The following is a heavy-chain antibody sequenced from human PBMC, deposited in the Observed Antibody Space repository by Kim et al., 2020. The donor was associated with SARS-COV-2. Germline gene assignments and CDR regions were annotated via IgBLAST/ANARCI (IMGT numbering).Heavy chain of an antibody. CDR2: IYYSGST. CDR3: ARSYGSGSYSNWFDP. Sequence: SETLSLTCTVSVGSISSSSYYWGWLRQPPGKGLEWIGRIYYSGSTNYNPSLESRVTISVDTSNNQFFLKLSSVTAADTAVDYCARSYGSGSYSNWFDPWGQGTLVTVSS. CDR1: VGSISSSSYY. V-gene: IGHV4-39*01. D-gene: IGHD3-10*01. J-gene: IGHJ5*02.